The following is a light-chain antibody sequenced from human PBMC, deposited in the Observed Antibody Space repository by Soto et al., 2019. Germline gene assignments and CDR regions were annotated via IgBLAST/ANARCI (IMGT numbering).Light chain of an antibody. J-gene: IGKJ1*01. CDR2: GAS. CDR1: QSVSSN. Sequence: EVVMTQSPATLSVSPGERATLSCRASQSVSSNLAWYQQKPGQAPRLLIYGASSRATGIPDRFSGSGSGTDFTLTISRLEPEDFAVYYCQQRGHWPRTFGQGTKV. CDR3: QQRGHWPRT. V-gene: IGKV3D-15*01.